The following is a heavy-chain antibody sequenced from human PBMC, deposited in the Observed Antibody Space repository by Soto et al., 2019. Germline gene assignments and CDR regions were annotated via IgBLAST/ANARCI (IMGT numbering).Heavy chain of an antibody. CDR2: IDYKGNT. CDR1: GGSISTHY. CDR3: ARDYYGDYYFDS. Sequence: QVQLQESGPGLVKPSETLSLTCTVSGGSISTHYWNWVRQPPGKGLEWIGYIDYKGNTKYNPSLKGRVTTSADTSNTQCSRNLNSVTAADTAVYHCARDYYGDYYFDSWGQGILVTVSS. V-gene: IGHV4-59*11. D-gene: IGHD4-17*01. J-gene: IGHJ4*02.